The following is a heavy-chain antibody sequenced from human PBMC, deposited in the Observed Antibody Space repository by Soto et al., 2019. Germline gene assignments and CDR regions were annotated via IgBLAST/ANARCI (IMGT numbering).Heavy chain of an antibody. Sequence: SETLSLTCADSGGTISSGGYSWSWIRQPPGKGLEWIGYIYHSGSTYYNPSLKSRVTISVDRSKNQFSLKLSSVTAAGTAVYYCAREPYYYDSSGSVWGQGTLVTVSS. CDR1: GGTISSGGYS. V-gene: IGHV4-30-2*01. J-gene: IGHJ4*02. CDR2: IYHSGST. CDR3: AREPYYYDSSGSV. D-gene: IGHD3-22*01.